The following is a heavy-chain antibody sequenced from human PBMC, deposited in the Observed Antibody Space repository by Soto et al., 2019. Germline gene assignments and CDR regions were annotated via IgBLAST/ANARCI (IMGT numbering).Heavy chain of an antibody. Sequence: GGSLRLSCAASGFTFSSYAMSWVRQAPGKGLEWVSAISGSGGSTYYADSVKGRLTISRDNSKNTLYLQMNSLRAEDTAVYYCAKGAGRSWPYYYYCGMDVWRQGTTVTASS. CDR3: AKGAGRSWPYYYYCGMDV. CDR1: GFTFSSYA. CDR2: ISGSGGST. J-gene: IGHJ6*02. D-gene: IGHD6-13*01. V-gene: IGHV3-23*01.